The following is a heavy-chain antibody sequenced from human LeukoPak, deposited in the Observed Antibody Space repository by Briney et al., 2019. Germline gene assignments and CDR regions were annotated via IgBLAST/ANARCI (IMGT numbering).Heavy chain of an antibody. CDR3: ARGGPYRPFGGPHNWFDP. V-gene: IGHV3-7*01. CDR2: IKQDGSEK. CDR1: GFSFSRYW. Sequence: GGSLRLSCAASGFSFSRYWMSWVRQAPGKGLEWVANIKQDGSEKNYVESVKGRFTISRDNAKNSLYLQTNSLRAEDTAVYYCARGGPYRPFGGPHNWFDPWGQGTLVTVSS. D-gene: IGHD3-16*01. J-gene: IGHJ5*02.